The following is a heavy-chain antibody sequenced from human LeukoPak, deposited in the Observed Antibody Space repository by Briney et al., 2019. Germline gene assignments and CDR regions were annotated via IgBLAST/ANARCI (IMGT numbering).Heavy chain of an antibody. CDR2: IYYSGST. D-gene: IGHD6-19*01. CDR1: GGSLSSYY. CDR3: ARHSGSSSGWYAGFDY. Sequence: SETLSLTCTVSGGSLSSYYWSWIRQPPGQGLEWIGYIYYSGSTNYNPSLKSRVTISVDTSKKQFSLKLSSVTAADTAVYYCARHSGSSSGWYAGFDYWGQGTLVTVSS. V-gene: IGHV4-59*08. J-gene: IGHJ4*02.